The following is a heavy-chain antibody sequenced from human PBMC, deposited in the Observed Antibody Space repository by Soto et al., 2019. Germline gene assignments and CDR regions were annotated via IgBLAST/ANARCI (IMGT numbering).Heavy chain of an antibody. V-gene: IGHV3-7*03. CDR3: AREARPVLRYFDWYPDVATDLQSYSRDICV. D-gene: IGHD3-9*01. Sequence: GKGQEWMANIKQDGSEKYYVGSVKGRFNITRDNAKNSLYLQMNSLRAEDTAVYYCAREARPVLRYFDWYPDVATDLQSYSRDICVSGHGITVTV. J-gene: IGHJ6*01. CDR2: IKQDGSEK.